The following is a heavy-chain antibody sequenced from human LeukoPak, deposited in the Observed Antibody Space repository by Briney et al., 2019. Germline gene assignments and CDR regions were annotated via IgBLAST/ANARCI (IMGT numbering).Heavy chain of an antibody. CDR3: ARVGSDVLRFLEWPIDAFDI. V-gene: IGHV4-59*01. D-gene: IGHD3-3*01. Sequence: SETLSLTCTVSGGSIGSYYWSWIRQPPGKGLEWIGYIYYSGSTNYNPSLKSRVTISVDASKNQFSLKLSSVTAADTAVYYCARVGSDVLRFLEWPIDAFDIWGQGTMVTVSS. CDR1: GGSIGSYY. CDR2: IYYSGST. J-gene: IGHJ3*02.